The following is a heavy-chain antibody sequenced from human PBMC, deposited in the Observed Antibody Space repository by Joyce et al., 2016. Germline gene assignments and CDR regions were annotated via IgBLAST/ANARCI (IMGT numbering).Heavy chain of an antibody. CDR3: ARAGLYVGTSYLSS. CDR1: GGSLSGYF. J-gene: IGHJ4*02. CDR2: INHRGSS. V-gene: IGHV4-34*01. Sequence: QAQLHQRGAGLVKPSETLSLTCSVSGGSLSGYFWPWVRQSPGKGPEWLGEINHRGSSSYRPSVRSRLTMAVDTSKNEFSLKLTSVTAADTAVYYCARAGLYVGTSYLSSWGQGTPVIVSS. D-gene: IGHD2/OR15-2a*01.